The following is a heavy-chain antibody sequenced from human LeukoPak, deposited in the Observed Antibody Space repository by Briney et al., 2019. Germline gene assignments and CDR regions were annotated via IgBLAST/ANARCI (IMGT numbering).Heavy chain of an antibody. CDR3: AKVERGYRFDY. CDR1: GFTFSSYA. V-gene: IGHV3-23*01. D-gene: IGHD1-1*01. CDR2: ISCSGGNT. Sequence: PGLSLRLSCAASGFTFSSYAMRWVRRPPGKGLEWVSAISCSGGNTYYADSVKGRYPVSRDNSKNTLHLQMNSLRSGHTAVLYCAKVERGYRFDYWGQGTLVTVSS. J-gene: IGHJ4*02.